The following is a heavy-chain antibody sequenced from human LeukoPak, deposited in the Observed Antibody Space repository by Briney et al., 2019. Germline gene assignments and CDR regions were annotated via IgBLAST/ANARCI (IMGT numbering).Heavy chain of an antibody. D-gene: IGHD6-19*01. Sequence: GASVKVSCKASGYTFTSYGISWVRQAPGQGLEWMGWINTNTGNPTYAQGFTGRFVFSLDTSVSTAYLQISSLKAEDTAVYYCARDEGWLVHPLDYWGQGTLVTVSS. J-gene: IGHJ4*02. CDR1: GYTFTSYG. CDR3: ARDEGWLVHPLDY. CDR2: INTNTGNP. V-gene: IGHV7-4-1*02.